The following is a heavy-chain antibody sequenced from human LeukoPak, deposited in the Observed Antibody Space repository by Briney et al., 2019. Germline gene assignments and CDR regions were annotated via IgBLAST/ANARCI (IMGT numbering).Heavy chain of an antibody. CDR3: ASRYGSGSYGFDY. J-gene: IGHJ4*02. D-gene: IGHD3-10*01. CDR2: INHSGST. Sequence: PSETLSLTCAVYGGSFSGYYWSWIRQPPGKGLEWIGEINHSGSTNYNPSLKSRVTISVDTPKNQFSLKLSSVTAADTAVYYCASRYGSGSYGFDYWGQGTLVTVSS. CDR1: GGSFSGYY. V-gene: IGHV4-34*01.